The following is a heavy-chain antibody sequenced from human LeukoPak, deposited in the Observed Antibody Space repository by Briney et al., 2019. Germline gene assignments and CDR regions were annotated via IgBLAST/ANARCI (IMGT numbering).Heavy chain of an antibody. CDR1: GYNFSSYD. CDR2: MQPHSGDT. J-gene: IGHJ6*03. CDR3: ASGGQAAGTLPPPYYYYYYMDV. D-gene: IGHD6-13*01. V-gene: IGHV1-8*01. Sequence: ASVKVSCKASGYNFSSYDINWVRQATGQGLEWMGWMQPHSGDTGYAQKFQGRVTMTRNTSISTAYMELSSLRSEGTAVYYCASGGQAAGTLPPPYYYYYYMDVWGKGTTVTVSS.